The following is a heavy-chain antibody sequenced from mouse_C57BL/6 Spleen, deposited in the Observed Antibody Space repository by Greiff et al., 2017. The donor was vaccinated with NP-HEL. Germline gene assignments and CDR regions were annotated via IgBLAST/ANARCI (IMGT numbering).Heavy chain of an antibody. CDR2: IWSGGST. V-gene: IGHV2-2*01. CDR1: GFSLTSYG. CDR3: DRSYYGSSYDYAMDY. Sequence: VQLVESGPGLVQPSQSLSITCTVSGFSLTSYGVHWVRQSPGKGLEWLGVIWSGGSTDYNAAFISRLSISKDNSKSQVFFKMNSLQADDTAIYYCDRSYYGSSYDYAMDYWGQGTSVTVSS. J-gene: IGHJ4*01. D-gene: IGHD1-1*01.